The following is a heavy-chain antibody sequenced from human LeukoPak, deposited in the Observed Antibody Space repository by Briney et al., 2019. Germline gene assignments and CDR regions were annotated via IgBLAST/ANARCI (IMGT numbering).Heavy chain of an antibody. V-gene: IGHV4-4*07. J-gene: IGHJ6*03. Sequence: SETLSLTCTVSGGSISSYYWSWIRQPAGKGLEWIGRIYTSGSTNYNPSLKSRVTMSVDTFKNQFSLKLSSVTAADTAVYYCARGIGWSSGYYSHYYYYYYMDVWGKGTTVTVSS. CDR2: IYTSGST. CDR1: GGSISSYY. CDR3: ARGIGWSSGYYSHYYYYYYMDV. D-gene: IGHD3-22*01.